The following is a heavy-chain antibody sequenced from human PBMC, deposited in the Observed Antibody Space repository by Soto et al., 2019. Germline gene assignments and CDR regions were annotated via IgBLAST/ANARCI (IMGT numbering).Heavy chain of an antibody. J-gene: IGHJ6*02. CDR1: GGTFSSYA. V-gene: IGHV1-69*13. Sequence: AVKVSCKASGGTFSSYAISWVRQAPGQELEWMGGIIPIFGTENYAQKFQGRVTITADESTSTAYMELSSLRSEDTAVYYCARRNDTMFGGVVYYDYCMDVWGQGTTVTVSS. CDR2: IIPIFGTE. CDR3: ARRNDTMFGGVVYYDYCMDV. D-gene: IGHD3-3*01.